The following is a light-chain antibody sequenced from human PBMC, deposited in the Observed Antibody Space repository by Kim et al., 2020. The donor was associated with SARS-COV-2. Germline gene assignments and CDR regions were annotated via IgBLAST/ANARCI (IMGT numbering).Light chain of an antibody. CDR1: QGISSW. V-gene: IGKV1D-16*01. Sequence: DIPMTQSPSSLSASVGDRVTITCRASQGISSWLAWYQQKPEKAPKCLIYAASSLQSGVPSRFSGSGSGTDFTLTISNLQPEDFATYYCQQYDIYPRTFGQGTRVEIK. CDR2: AAS. CDR3: QQYDIYPRT. J-gene: IGKJ1*01.